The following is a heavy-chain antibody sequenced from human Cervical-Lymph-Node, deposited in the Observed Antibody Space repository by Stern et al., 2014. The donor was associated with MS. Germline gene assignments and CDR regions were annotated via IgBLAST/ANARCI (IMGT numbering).Heavy chain of an antibody. J-gene: IGHJ3*02. V-gene: IGHV3-23*04. CDR1: GFTFSDYS. CDR3: ARDQYASSYYYDSRGYAFDI. Sequence: EVQLVESGGGLVQPGGSLRLSCAASGFTFSDYSMSWVRQAPGEGLEWISGVSGRGATTYYADSVKGRFTISRDNSKNTLYLQMNSLRAEDTAVYTCARDQYASSYYYDSRGYAFDIWGHGTMVTVPS. CDR2: VSGRGATT. D-gene: IGHD3-22*01.